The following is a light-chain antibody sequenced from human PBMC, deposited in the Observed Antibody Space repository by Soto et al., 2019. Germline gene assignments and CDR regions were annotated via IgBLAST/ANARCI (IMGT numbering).Light chain of an antibody. Sequence: AIRMTQSPSSFSASTGDRVTITCRASQGISSYLAWYQQKPGKVPKLLIYATSTLQSGVPSRFSGSGSGTDFTLTISCLQSDDFATYYCQQYYSYPLTFGGGTKVEIK. J-gene: IGKJ4*01. CDR3: QQYYSYPLT. CDR1: QGISSY. CDR2: ATS. V-gene: IGKV1-8*01.